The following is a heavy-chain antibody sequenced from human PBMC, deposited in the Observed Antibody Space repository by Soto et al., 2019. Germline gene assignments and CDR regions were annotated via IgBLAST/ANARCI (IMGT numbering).Heavy chain of an antibody. Sequence: ASVKVSCKASGYTFTSYDINWVRQATGQGLEWMGWMNPNSGNTGYAQKFQGRVTMTRNTSISTAYMELNSLRAEDTAVYYCAKADEHQQLLPGFDYWGQGTLVTVSS. D-gene: IGHD6-6*01. CDR1: GYTFTSYD. CDR2: MNPNSGNT. J-gene: IGHJ4*02. V-gene: IGHV1-8*01. CDR3: AKADEHQQLLPGFDY.